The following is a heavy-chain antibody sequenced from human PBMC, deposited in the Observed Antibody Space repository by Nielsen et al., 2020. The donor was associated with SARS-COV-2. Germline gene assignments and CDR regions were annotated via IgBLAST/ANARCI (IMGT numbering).Heavy chain of an antibody. J-gene: IGHJ4*02. V-gene: IGHV1-2*06. CDR2: INPNSGGT. CDR1: GYTFTGYY. D-gene: IGHD3-16*01. Sequence: ASVKVSCKASGYTFTGYYMHWVRQAPGQGLEWMGRINPNSGGTNYAQKFQGRVTMTRDTSISTAYMELRSLGSDDTAMYYCARVTVSGGATDYWGQGTLVTVSS. CDR3: ARVTVSGGATDY.